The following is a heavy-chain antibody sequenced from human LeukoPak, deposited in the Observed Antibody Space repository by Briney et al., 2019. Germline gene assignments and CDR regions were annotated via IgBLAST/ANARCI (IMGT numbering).Heavy chain of an antibody. V-gene: IGHV3-21*04. Sequence: GGSLRLSCAASGFTFSSYSMNWVRQAPGKGLEWVSSISSSSSYIYYADSVKGRFTISRDNAKNSLYLQMNSLRAEDTAVYYCARDGSRYCSSTSCYSGYYYGMDVWGQGTTVTVSS. J-gene: IGHJ6*02. CDR2: ISSSSSYI. D-gene: IGHD2-2*01. CDR3: ARDGSRYCSSTSCYSGYYYGMDV. CDR1: GFTFSSYS.